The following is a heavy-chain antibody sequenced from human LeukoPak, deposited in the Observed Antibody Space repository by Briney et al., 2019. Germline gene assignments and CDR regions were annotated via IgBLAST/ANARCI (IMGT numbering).Heavy chain of an antibody. J-gene: IGHJ6*03. V-gene: IGHV4-38-2*02. CDR1: GYSISSGYY. D-gene: IGHD4-17*01. Sequence: SETLSLTCTVSGYSISSGYYWGWIRQPPGKGLEWIGSIYHSGSTYYNPSLKSRVTISVDTSKNQFSLKLSSVTAADTAVYYCARGLRLRDYYYYYMDVWGKGTTVTVSS. CDR2: IYHSGST. CDR3: ARGLRLRDYYYYYMDV.